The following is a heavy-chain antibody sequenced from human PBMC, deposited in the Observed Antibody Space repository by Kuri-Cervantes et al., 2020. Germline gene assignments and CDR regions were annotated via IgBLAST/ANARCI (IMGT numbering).Heavy chain of an antibody. CDR1: GYTFTGYY. J-gene: IGHJ3*02. V-gene: IGHV1-2*02. CDR2: INPNSGGT. Sequence: ASVKISCKASGYTFTGYYMHWVRQAPGQGLEWMGWINPNSGGTNYAQKFQGRVTITADESTSTAYMELSSLRSEDTAVYYCARGVTMIAHAFDIWGQGTMVTVSS. CDR3: ARGVTMIAHAFDI. D-gene: IGHD3-22*01.